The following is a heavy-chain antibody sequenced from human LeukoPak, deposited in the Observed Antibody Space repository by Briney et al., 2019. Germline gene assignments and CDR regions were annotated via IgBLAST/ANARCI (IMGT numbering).Heavy chain of an antibody. CDR2: IRFDGTNE. J-gene: IGHJ4*02. Sequence: GGSLRLSCAASGFTISSYGMHWVRQAPGKGLEWVAFIRFDGTNEYYADSVKGRFTISRDNSKNTLYLQMNSLRADDTAVYYCAKEASGHWGQGTLVTVSS. CDR3: AKEASGH. V-gene: IGHV3-30*02. CDR1: GFTISSYG.